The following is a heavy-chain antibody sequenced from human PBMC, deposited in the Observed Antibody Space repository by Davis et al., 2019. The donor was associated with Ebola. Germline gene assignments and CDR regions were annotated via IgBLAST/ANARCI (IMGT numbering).Heavy chain of an antibody. Sequence: GESLKISCAASGFTFSSYGMHWVRQAPGKGLEWVAVIWYDGSNKYYADSVKGRFTISRDNSKNTLYLQMNSLRAEDTAVYYCSSSGGNFDYWGQGTLVTVSS. D-gene: IGHD6-6*01. CDR1: GFTFSSYG. CDR2: IWYDGSNK. J-gene: IGHJ4*02. V-gene: IGHV3-33*01. CDR3: SSSGGNFDY.